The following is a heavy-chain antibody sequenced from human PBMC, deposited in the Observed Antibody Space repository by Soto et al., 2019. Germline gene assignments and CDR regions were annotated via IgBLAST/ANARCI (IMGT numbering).Heavy chain of an antibody. V-gene: IGHV3-23*01. CDR1: GFTFGNYA. J-gene: IGHJ6*03. CDR3: ARDYYYYMDV. Sequence: GGPLRLSCASSGFTFGNYAMTWVRQAPGKGLEWVSCISGGSTYYADSVKGRFTISRDNSKNTLYLQMNSLRAEDTAVYYCARDYYYYMDVWGKGTTVTVSS. CDR2: ISGGST.